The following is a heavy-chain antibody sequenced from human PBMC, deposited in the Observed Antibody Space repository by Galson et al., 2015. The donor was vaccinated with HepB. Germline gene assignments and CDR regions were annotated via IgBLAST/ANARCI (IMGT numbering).Heavy chain of an antibody. CDR2: INPNSGGT. CDR3: ARGDTVTSDTYYYYYYGMDV. J-gene: IGHJ6*02. Sequence: SVKVSCKASGYTFTGYYMHWVRQAPGQGLEWMGWINPNSGGTNYAQKFQGWVTMTRDTSISTAYMELSRLRSDDTAVYYCARGDTVTSDTYYYYYYGMDVWGQGTTVTVSS. V-gene: IGHV1-2*04. CDR1: GYTFTGYY. D-gene: IGHD4-17*01.